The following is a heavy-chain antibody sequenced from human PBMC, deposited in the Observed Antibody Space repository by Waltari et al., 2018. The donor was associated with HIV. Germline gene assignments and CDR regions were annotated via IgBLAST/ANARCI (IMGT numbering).Heavy chain of an antibody. Sequence: QVQLVQSGAEVKKPGASVKFTCKASGYTFTSYYVNWVRQATGQGLEWMGWMNPNSGNTGYAQKFQGRISLTRNTSISTAYMELSSLTSEDTAVYYCARNDQLIRYFVYWGQGTLVTVSS. D-gene: IGHD3-9*01. CDR1: GYTFTSYY. CDR3: ARNDQLIRYFVY. CDR2: MNPNSGNT. V-gene: IGHV1-8*01. J-gene: IGHJ4*02.